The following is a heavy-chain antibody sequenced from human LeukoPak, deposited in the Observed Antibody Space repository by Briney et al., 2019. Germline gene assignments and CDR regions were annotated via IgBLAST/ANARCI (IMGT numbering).Heavy chain of an antibody. V-gene: IGHV7-4-1*02. D-gene: IGHD3-9*01. Sequence: ASAKVPCKASGYTFTSYDMNWVRQAPGQGLEWMGWINTNTGNPTYAQGFTGRFVFSLDTSVSTAYLQISSLKAEDTAGYYCAREYSDSLTAYSQYYFDYWGQGTLVTVSS. J-gene: IGHJ4*02. CDR1: GYTFTSYD. CDR3: AREYSDSLTAYSQYYFDY. CDR2: INTNTGNP.